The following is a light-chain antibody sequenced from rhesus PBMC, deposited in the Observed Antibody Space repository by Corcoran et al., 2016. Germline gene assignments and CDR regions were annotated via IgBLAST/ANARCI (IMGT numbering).Light chain of an antibody. J-gene: IGKJ3*01. CDR1: QGITKA. CDR2: DAS. Sequence: DIHMTQSPSSLSASVGDKVTITCRASQGITKALAWYQQQPGKAPKLLIYDASNFQSGVPSRFSGSGSGTDFTLTISSLQPEDFAGYYWQQRYSYPFTFGPGTKLDIK. V-gene: IGKV1-33*01. CDR3: QQRYSYPFT.